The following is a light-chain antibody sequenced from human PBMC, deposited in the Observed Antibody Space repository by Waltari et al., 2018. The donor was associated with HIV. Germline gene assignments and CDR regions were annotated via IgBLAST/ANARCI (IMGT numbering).Light chain of an antibody. V-gene: IGLV3-21*04. Sequence: SYVLTQPPSVAGAPGKTARITCGGTNIGSTRVHWYQQKPGQAPLLVIYYDSARPSGIPERFSGSNSGNTATLTISRVEAGDEADYYCQVWDSSSDHVVFGGGTNLTVL. CDR3: QVWDSSSDHVV. CDR1: NIGSTR. CDR2: YDS. J-gene: IGLJ2*01.